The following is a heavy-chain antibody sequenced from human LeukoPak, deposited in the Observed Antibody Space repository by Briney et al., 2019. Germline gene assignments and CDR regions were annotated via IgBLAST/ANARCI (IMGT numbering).Heavy chain of an antibody. D-gene: IGHD6-19*01. CDR2: FNPDSGGT. Sequence: ASVKVSCKASGYTFTGYYIHWVRQAPGQGLEWMGWFNPDSGGTTSAPKFQGRVTMTRDTSISTAYMELSRLRSDDTAVYYCARTNSGWLGGSYFDYWGQGTLVTVSS. CDR3: ARTNSGWLGGSYFDY. V-gene: IGHV1-2*02. CDR1: GYTFTGYY. J-gene: IGHJ4*02.